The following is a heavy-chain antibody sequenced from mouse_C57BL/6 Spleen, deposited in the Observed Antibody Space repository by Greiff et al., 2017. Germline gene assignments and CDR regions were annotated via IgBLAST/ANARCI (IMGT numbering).Heavy chain of an antibody. CDR1: GYTFTSYW. Sequence: VKLQQPGAELVKPGASVKLSCKASGYTFTSYWMHWVKQRPGPGLEWIGMIHPNSGSTNYNEKFKSKATLTVDKSSSTAYMQLSSLTSEDSAVYYCASYYYGSSLFADWGQGTLVTVSA. CDR2: IHPNSGST. V-gene: IGHV1-64*01. J-gene: IGHJ3*01. CDR3: ASYYYGSSLFAD. D-gene: IGHD1-1*01.